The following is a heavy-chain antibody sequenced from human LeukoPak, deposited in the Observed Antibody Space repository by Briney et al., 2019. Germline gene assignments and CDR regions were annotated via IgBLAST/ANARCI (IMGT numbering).Heavy chain of an antibody. CDR1: GGSISSYY. Sequence: PSETLSLTCTVSGGSISSYYWSWIRQPAGKGLEWIGRIYTSGSTSYNPSLKSRVTMSVDTSKNQFSLKLSSVTAADTAVYYCARGSPWYYDFWSGYRPDYMDVRGKGTTVTVSS. CDR3: ARGSPWYYDFWSGYRPDYMDV. CDR2: IYTSGST. D-gene: IGHD3-3*01. J-gene: IGHJ6*03. V-gene: IGHV4-4*07.